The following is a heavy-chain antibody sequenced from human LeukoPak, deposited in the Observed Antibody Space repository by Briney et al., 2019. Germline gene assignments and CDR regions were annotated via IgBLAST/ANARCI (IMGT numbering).Heavy chain of an antibody. CDR3: AQSSGWDSLKY. CDR1: GHTFTGYY. J-gene: IGHJ4*02. V-gene: IGHV1-2*02. CDR2: INPNSGGT. Sequence: ASVKVSCKASGHTFTGYYMHWVRQAPEQGLEWMGWINPNSGGTNHAQKFQGRVSMTRDTSISTAYMEQSRLRSDDTAVYYCAQSSGWDSLKYWGQGTLVTVSS. D-gene: IGHD6-19*01.